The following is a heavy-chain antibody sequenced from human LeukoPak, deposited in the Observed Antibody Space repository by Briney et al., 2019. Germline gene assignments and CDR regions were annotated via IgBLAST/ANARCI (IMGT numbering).Heavy chain of an antibody. Sequence: GGSLRLSCAASGFIFSSCAMMWVRHAPGKGLECVSAFRGNRGDTYYADPVKGRFAISRDNSTNTLYLQMNSLTAGDTAVYYCAKWHDSRSHFDLWGRGTLVTVSS. J-gene: IGHJ2*01. CDR2: FRGNRGDT. V-gene: IGHV3-23*01. CDR3: AKWHDSRSHFDL. CDR1: GFIFSSCA. D-gene: IGHD3-22*01.